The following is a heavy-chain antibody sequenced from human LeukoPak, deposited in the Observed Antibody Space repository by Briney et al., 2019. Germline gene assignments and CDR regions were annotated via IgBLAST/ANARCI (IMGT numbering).Heavy chain of an antibody. CDR2: IYVGGST. D-gene: IGHD5-18*01. CDR1: GLSVSKKC. J-gene: IGHJ4*02. Sequence: GGSLRLSCAASGLSVSKKCMSWVRQAPGKGLEWVSVIYVGGSTYYADSVRGRFTISRDNSKNTLYLQMNSLRVDDTAVYYCATRPDGYDLPYFDYWGQGTLVTVSS. V-gene: IGHV3-66*01. CDR3: ATRPDGYDLPYFDY.